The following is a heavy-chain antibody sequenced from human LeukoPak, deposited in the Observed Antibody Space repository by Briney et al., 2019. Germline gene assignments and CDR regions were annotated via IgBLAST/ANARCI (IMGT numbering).Heavy chain of an antibody. D-gene: IGHD6-13*01. CDR1: VWTVSSNY. Sequence: GGSLRLSCAGSVWTVSSNYMSWVRQAPGKGLEWVSVIYSGGSTYYADSVKGRFTISRDNSKNTLYLQMNSQRGEDTAEYYCARDLGDQQQLVFDNWGQGTLVTVSS. CDR3: ARDLGDQQQLVFDN. J-gene: IGHJ4*02. CDR2: IYSGGST. V-gene: IGHV3-53*05.